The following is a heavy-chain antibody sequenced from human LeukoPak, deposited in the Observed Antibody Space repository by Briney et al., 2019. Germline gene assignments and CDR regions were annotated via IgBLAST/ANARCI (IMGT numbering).Heavy chain of an antibody. Sequence: GGSLRLSCAASGFTFSSYSMDWVRQAPGKGLEWVSSISSSSSYIYYADSVKGRFTISRDNAKNSLYLPMNSLRAEDTAVYYCARDKSAGAWLRFPTTFDYWGQGTLVTVSS. CDR3: ARDKSAGAWLRFPTTFDY. V-gene: IGHV3-21*01. CDR2: ISSSSSYI. D-gene: IGHD5-12*01. J-gene: IGHJ4*02. CDR1: GFTFSSYS.